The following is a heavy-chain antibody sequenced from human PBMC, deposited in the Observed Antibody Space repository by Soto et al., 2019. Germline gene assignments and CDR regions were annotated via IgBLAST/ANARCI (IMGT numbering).Heavy chain of an antibody. J-gene: IGHJ4*02. D-gene: IGHD1-26*01. CDR2: INTKSYYI. CDR3: GRRGPAVGVTGPSDY. V-gene: IGHV3-21*01. CDR1: GFTFSDYA. Sequence: EVQLVESGGGLVKPGGSLRLSCAAFGFTFSDYAWGWVRQAPGKGLEWVSSINTKSYYIYYGDSVKGRFTTSRDNAQNSLYLQMNSLRVEDTAVYYCGRRGPAVGVTGPSDYWGQGTLVIVSS.